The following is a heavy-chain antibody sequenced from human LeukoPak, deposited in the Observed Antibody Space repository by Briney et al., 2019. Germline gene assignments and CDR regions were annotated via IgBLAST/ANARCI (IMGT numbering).Heavy chain of an antibody. CDR1: GGSISSSSYY. D-gene: IGHD5-12*01. Sequence: TPSETLSLTCTVSGGSISSSSYYWGWIRQPPGKGLEWIGSIYYSGSTYYNPSLKSRVTISVDTSKNQFSLKLSSVTAADTAVYYCASPGPIVATTSFDYWGQGTLVTVSS. V-gene: IGHV4-39*01. CDR2: IYYSGST. J-gene: IGHJ4*02. CDR3: ASPGPIVATTSFDY.